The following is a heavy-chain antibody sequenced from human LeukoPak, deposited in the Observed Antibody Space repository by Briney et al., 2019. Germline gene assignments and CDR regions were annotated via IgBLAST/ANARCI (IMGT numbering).Heavy chain of an antibody. D-gene: IGHD4-17*01. CDR2: IYYSGDT. J-gene: IGHJ5*02. CDR1: GGSISSGDYY. CDR3: ARDYGNNWFDP. V-gene: IGHV4-31*03. Sequence: SETLSLTCTVSGGSISSGDYYWSWIRQHPGKGLEWIGYIYYSGDTYYNPSLRSRVSISVDTSKNQFSLKLSSVTAADTAMYYCARDYGNNWFDPWGQGTLVTVSS.